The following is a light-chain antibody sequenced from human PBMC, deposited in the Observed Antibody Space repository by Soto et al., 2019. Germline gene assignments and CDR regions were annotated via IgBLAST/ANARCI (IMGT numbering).Light chain of an antibody. CDR1: SSDVGGYNY. Sequence: QSALTQPASVSGSPGQSITISCTGTSSDVGGYNYVSWYRQHPGKAPKLLVFEVTGRPSGVSNRFSGSKSGSTASLTISGLRAEDEADYYCSSYTTTSTLVVFGGGTQLTVL. CDR3: SSYTTTSTLVV. CDR2: EVT. J-gene: IGLJ3*02. V-gene: IGLV2-14*01.